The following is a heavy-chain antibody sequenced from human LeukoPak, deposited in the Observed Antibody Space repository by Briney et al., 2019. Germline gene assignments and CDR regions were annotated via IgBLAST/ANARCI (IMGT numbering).Heavy chain of an antibody. CDR3: ARPGGGNYP. V-gene: IGHV4-39*01. Sequence: KSSETLSLTCTVSGGFISSGRYYWGWIRQPPGKGLEWIGSLQYSGTTCYNPSLKSRVTISVDTPSNKFSLRLISVTAADTAVYYCARPGGGNYPWGQGTLVTVSS. J-gene: IGHJ5*02. CDR1: GGFISSGRYY. CDR2: LQYSGTT. D-gene: IGHD4-23*01.